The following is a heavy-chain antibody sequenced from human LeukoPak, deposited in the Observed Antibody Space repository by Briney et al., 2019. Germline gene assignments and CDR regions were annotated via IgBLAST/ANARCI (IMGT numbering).Heavy chain of an antibody. CDR3: ARAHVQWLVPRWFDP. CDR1: GGSISSYY. V-gene: IGHV4-59*01. CDR2: IYYSGST. Sequence: PSETLSLTCTVSGGSISSYYWSWLRQPPGKGLEWIGYIYYSGSTNYNPSLKSRVTISVDTSKNQFSLKLSSVTAADTAVYYCARAHVQWLVPRWFDPWGQGTLVTVSS. D-gene: IGHD6-19*01. J-gene: IGHJ5*02.